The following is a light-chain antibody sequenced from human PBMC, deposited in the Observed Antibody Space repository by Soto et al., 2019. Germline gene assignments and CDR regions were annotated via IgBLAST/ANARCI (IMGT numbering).Light chain of an antibody. J-gene: IGLJ2*01. CDR2: EVA. Sequence: QSALTQPASVSGSPGQSITFSCTGTNWDIGTYDFVSWYQHYPGKAPKLIIFEVANRPPGISDRFSGSKSGNTASLTISGLQPEDEADYYCSSYTTRSLLVFGGGTKLTVL. CDR1: NWDIGTYDF. V-gene: IGLV2-14*01. CDR3: SSYTTRSLLV.